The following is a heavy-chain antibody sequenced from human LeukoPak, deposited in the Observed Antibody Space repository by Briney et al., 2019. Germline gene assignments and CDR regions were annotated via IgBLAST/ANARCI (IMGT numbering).Heavy chain of an antibody. J-gene: IGHJ3*02. CDR1: GGSISSSNW. CDR3: ARGGSTWIQLWYDAFDI. Sequence: PSETLSLTCAVSGGSISSSNWWSWVCQPPGKGLEWIGEIYHSGSTNYNPSLKSRVTISVDKSKNQFSLKLSSVTAADTAVYYCARGGSTWIQLWYDAFDIWGQGTMVTVSS. V-gene: IGHV4-4*02. CDR2: IYHSGST. D-gene: IGHD5-18*01.